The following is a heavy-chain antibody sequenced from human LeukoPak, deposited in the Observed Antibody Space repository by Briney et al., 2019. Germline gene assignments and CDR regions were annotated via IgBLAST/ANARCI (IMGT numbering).Heavy chain of an antibody. Sequence: GGSLRLSCAASGFSFDDYGLTWVRQAPGKGLEWVSGINWNGDSTDYADSVKGRFTISRDNAKNSLYLQMNSLRAVDTALYYCARDLRVVITGSFDSWGQGTLVTVSS. V-gene: IGHV3-20*04. CDR2: INWNGDST. CDR1: GFSFDDYG. J-gene: IGHJ4*02. D-gene: IGHD3-22*01. CDR3: ARDLRVVITGSFDS.